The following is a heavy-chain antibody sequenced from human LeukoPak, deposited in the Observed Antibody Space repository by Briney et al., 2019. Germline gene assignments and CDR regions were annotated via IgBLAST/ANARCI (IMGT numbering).Heavy chain of an antibody. CDR3: AKDGSD. V-gene: IGHV3-30*18. CDR1: GFTFSSYG. J-gene: IGHJ4*02. Sequence: GRSLRLPCAASGFTFSSYGIHWVRQAPGKGLEWVAFISYDESYKYYADSVKGRFTISRDNSKNTLYLQMNSLRAEDAAVYYCAKDGSDWGQGTLVTVSS. D-gene: IGHD3-10*01. CDR2: ISYDESYK.